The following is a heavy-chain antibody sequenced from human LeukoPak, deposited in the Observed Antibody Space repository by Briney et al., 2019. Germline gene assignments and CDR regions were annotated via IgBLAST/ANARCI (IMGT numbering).Heavy chain of an antibody. CDR2: EWFDGTSK. CDR3: ARDLNSGWSRYGLDV. CDR1: GFSFSYYG. J-gene: IGHJ6*02. D-gene: IGHD6-19*01. V-gene: IGHV3-33*01. Sequence: GGSLRLSCAASGFSFSYYGMHWVRQAPGKGLEWVAVEWFDGTSKYYADSVKGRFTISRDSSKNTLYLQMNSLRAGDTAVYYCARDLNSGWSRYGLDVWGQGTTVTVSS.